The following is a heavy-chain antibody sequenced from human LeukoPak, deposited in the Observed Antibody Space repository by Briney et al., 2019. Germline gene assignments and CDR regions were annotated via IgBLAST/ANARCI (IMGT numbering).Heavy chain of an antibody. V-gene: IGHV1-46*01. CDR2: INPSRGGT. CDR3: VRDGLYCTNGVCSSDI. CDR1: GYTLTTHY. Sequence: ASLKVSCQASGYTLTTHYMNWVRQTPRQRLEWMGKINPSRGGTHNVHKFQGGETTTRHTHTSTDSIELTSVRDEYTLVYFCVRDGLYCTNGVCSSDIGGQRT. J-gene: IGHJ3*02. D-gene: IGHD2-8*01.